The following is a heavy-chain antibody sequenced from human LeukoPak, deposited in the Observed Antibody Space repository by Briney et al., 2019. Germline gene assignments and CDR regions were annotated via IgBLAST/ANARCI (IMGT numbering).Heavy chain of an antibody. J-gene: IGHJ3*02. V-gene: IGHV3-21*01. CDR1: GFTFSSYS. CDR3: ARDRSGSYLDAFDI. D-gene: IGHD1-26*01. CDR2: ISSSSSYI. Sequence: PGGSLRLSCAASGFTFSSYSMNWVRQAPGKGLEWVSSISSSSSYIYYADSVKGRFTISRDNAKNSLYLQMNSLRAEDTAVYYCARDRSGSYLDAFDIWGQGTMVTVSS.